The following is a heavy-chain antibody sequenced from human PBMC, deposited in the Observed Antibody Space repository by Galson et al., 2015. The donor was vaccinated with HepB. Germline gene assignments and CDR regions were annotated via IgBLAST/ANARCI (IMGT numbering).Heavy chain of an antibody. CDR2: ISYDGSNK. CDR3: AKDPQRITIFGVVPPGAFDI. Sequence: SLRLSCAASGFTFSSYAMHWVRQAPGKGLEWVAVISYDGSNKYYADSVKGRFTISRDNSKNTLYLQMNSLRAEDTAVYYCAKDPQRITIFGVVPPGAFDIWGQGTMVTVSS. J-gene: IGHJ3*02. V-gene: IGHV3-30*04. D-gene: IGHD3-3*01. CDR1: GFTFSSYA.